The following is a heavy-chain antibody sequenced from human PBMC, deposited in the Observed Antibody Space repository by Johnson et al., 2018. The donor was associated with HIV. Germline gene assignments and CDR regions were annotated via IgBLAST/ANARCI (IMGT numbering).Heavy chain of an antibody. Sequence: VQLVESGGGLVQPGGSLRLSCAASGFTFSSYGMHWVRQAPGKGLEWVANIRQAGGERYYVDSVKGRFTISRDNAKRSLYLQMNSLRAEDTAVYYCASYGWGGNDAFDIWGQGTMVTVSS. CDR3: ASYGWGGNDAFDI. D-gene: IGHD4-23*01. J-gene: IGHJ3*02. CDR2: IRQAGGER. V-gene: IGHV3-7*01. CDR1: GFTFSSYG.